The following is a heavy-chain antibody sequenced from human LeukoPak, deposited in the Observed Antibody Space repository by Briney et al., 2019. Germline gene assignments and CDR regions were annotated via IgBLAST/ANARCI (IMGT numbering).Heavy chain of an antibody. J-gene: IGHJ4*02. CDR1: GGSFSGYY. CDR2: INHSGST. CDR3: ARVLGCDSFYYFDY. V-gene: IGHV4-34*01. Sequence: PSETLSLTCAVYGGSFSGYYWSWIRQPPGKGLEWIGEINHSGSTNYNPSLKSRVTISVDTSKNQFSLKLSSVTAADTAVYYCARVLGCDSFYYFDYWGQGTLVTVSS. D-gene: IGHD2-21*02.